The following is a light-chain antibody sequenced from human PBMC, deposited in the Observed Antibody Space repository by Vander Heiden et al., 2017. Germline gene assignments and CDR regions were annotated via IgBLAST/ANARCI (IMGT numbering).Light chain of an antibody. Sequence: QSVLTQPPSVSGAPGQSGAISCTGCTSNIGAGYDVHWYQQRPGTAPKLLIYGNNKRPAGVPDRFSGSKSGTSASLAITGLQAEDEADYYCHSYDSSTFVFGTGTTVTVL. CDR2: GNN. CDR1: TSNIGAGYD. J-gene: IGLJ1*01. CDR3: HSYDSSTFV. V-gene: IGLV1-40*01.